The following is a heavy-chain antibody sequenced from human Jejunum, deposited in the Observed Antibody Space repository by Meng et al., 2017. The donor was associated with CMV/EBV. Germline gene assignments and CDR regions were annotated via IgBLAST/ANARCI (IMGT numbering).Heavy chain of an antibody. CDR2: IKQAGSEA. CDR3: ATGDCTSASCSGWGAFDF. J-gene: IGHJ3*01. D-gene: IGHD2-2*01. V-gene: IGHV3-7*01. CDR1: YW. Sequence: YWMNWVRQAPGGGLEWVANIKQAGSEAYYEGSVKGRFTISRDNATNSIYLQMRSLRADDTALYSCATGDCTSASCSGWGAFDFWGRGTMVTVSS.